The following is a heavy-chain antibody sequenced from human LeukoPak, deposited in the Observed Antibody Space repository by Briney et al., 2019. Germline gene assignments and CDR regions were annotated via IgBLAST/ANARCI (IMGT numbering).Heavy chain of an antibody. CDR3: ATVAPKDFVVTSPAKAGYYMDV. V-gene: IGHV3-21*01. Sequence: PGGSLRLSCAGSGFTFRTNSMTWVRQAPGKGLEWVSAISSSSDYIYYADSVKGRFTISRDNAKNSLYLHMSGLGAEDTAVYYCATVAPKDFVVTSPAKAGYYMDVWGRGTTVTVSS. J-gene: IGHJ6*03. CDR1: GFTFRTNS. CDR2: ISSSSDYI. D-gene: IGHD4-23*01.